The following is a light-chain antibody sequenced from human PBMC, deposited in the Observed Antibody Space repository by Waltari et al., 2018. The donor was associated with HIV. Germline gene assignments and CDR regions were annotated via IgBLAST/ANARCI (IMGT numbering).Light chain of an antibody. CDR2: EVN. CDR3: SSYAGSNIVL. J-gene: IGLJ2*01. CDR1: STDIGRYNY. Sequence: QSALTQPPSASGSPGQSVTISCTGPSTDIGRYNYVSWYQQHPGKAPKLIIYEVNKRPSGVPDRFSGSKSGDTASLTVSGLQAEDEADYYCSSYAGSNIVLFGGGTKLTVL. V-gene: IGLV2-8*01.